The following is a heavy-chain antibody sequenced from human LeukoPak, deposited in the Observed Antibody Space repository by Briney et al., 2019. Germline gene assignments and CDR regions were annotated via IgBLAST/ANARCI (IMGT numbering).Heavy chain of an antibody. J-gene: IGHJ4*02. CDR3: VPSANYYYFDY. V-gene: IGHV1-2*02. CDR2: INPKSGGT. Sequence: ASVKVSCKASGYTFTNYYMHWVRQGPGLGFEWMGWINPKSGGTSYPQKFQGRLTMTRDTSISTAYMELSRLGSDDTAVYYCVPSANYYYFDYWGQGTLVTVS. CDR1: GYTFTNYY. D-gene: IGHD4/OR15-4a*01.